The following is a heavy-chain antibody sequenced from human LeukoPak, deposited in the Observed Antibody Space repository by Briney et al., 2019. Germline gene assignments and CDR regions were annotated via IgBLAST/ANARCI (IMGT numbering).Heavy chain of an antibody. Sequence: SETLSLTCTVSGGSISSGGYYWSWIRQHPGKGLEWIGYIYHSGSTYYNPSLKSRLTISVDTSKNQFSLKLSSVTAADTAIYYCARDSHTSGYYYVDCWGQGTLVTVSS. V-gene: IGHV4-31*03. CDR3: ARDSHTSGYYYVDC. J-gene: IGHJ4*02. D-gene: IGHD3-22*01. CDR2: IYHSGST. CDR1: GGSISSGGYY.